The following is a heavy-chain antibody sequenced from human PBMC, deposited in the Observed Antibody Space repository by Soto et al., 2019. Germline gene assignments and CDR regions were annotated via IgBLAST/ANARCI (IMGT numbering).Heavy chain of an antibody. J-gene: IGHJ3*02. V-gene: IGHV1-3*01. Sequence: ASVKVSCKASGYTFTSYAMHWVRQAPGQRLEWMGLINPGNGNTSYSQKFQGRVTMTRDTSTSTVYMELSSLRSEDTAVYYCASSSPGSRTLMDIWGQGTMVTVSS. CDR3: ASSSPGSRTLMDI. D-gene: IGHD6-13*01. CDR1: GYTFTSYA. CDR2: INPGNGNT.